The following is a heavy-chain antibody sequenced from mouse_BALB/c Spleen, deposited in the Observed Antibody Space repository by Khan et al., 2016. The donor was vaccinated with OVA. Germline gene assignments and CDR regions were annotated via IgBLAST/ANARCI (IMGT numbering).Heavy chain of an antibody. J-gene: IGHJ3*01. CDR3: SAVGSYYVSVGY. V-gene: IGHV1S136*01. Sequence: DVQLQESGPEVVKPGASVKMSCKASGYTFTSYVMHWVKQKPGQGLEWIGYIYPFNDATKFNEKFNGKATLTSDKSSSTAYMELSSLTSAVSAVFYFSAVGSYYVSVGYWGQGTLGTVSA. CDR2: IYPFNDAT. D-gene: IGHD1-1*01. CDR1: GYTFTSYV.